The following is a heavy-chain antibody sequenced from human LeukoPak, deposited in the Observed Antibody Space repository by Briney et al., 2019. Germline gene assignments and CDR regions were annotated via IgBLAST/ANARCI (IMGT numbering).Heavy chain of an antibody. Sequence: GASVKVSCKASGYTFTGYYMHWVRQAPGQGLEWMGWINPNSGGTNCAQKFQGRVTMTRNTSISTAYMELSSLRSEDTAVYYCARGNKRTRMAFDIWGQGTMVTVSS. J-gene: IGHJ3*02. V-gene: IGHV1-2*02. CDR1: GYTFTGYY. CDR2: INPNSGGT. D-gene: IGHD1/OR15-1a*01. CDR3: ARGNKRTRMAFDI.